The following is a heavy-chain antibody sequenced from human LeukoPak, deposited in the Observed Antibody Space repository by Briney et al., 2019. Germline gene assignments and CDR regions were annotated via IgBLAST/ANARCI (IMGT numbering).Heavy chain of an antibody. CDR3: ARDLSITMVRGVPFDY. CDR1: GFTFSSYS. J-gene: IGHJ4*02. D-gene: IGHD3-10*01. CDR2: ISSSSSYI. V-gene: IGHV3-21*01. Sequence: PGGSLRLSCAASGFTFSSYSMNWVRQAPGKGLEWVSSISSSSSYIYYADSVKGRFTISRDNAKNSLYLQMNSLRAEDTAVYYCARDLSITMVRGVPFDYWGQGTLVTVSS.